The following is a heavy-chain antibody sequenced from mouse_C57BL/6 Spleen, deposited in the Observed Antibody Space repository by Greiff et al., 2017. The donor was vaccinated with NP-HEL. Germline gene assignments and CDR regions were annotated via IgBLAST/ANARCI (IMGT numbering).Heavy chain of an antibody. CDR1: GYTFTSYW. CDR3: ARTDYSNYYAMDY. V-gene: IGHV1-69*01. CDR2: IDPSDSYT. Sequence: VQLQQPGAELVMPGASVKLSCKASGYTFTSYWMHWVKQRPGQGLEWIGEIDPSDSYTNYNQKFKGKSTVTVDKSSSTAYMQLSSLTSEDSAVYYCARTDYSNYYAMDYWGQGTSVTVSS. J-gene: IGHJ4*01. D-gene: IGHD2-5*01.